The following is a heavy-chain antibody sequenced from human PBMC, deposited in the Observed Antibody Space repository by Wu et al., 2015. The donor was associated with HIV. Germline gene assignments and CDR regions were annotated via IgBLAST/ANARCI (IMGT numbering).Heavy chain of an antibody. V-gene: IGHV1-2*02. J-gene: IGHJ2*01. CDR2: INPNSGGT. D-gene: IGHD6-19*01. CDR3: ARTLYTSGWNDWYFDL. Sequence: QVQLVQSGAEVKKPGASVKVSCKASGYTFTGYYMHWVRQAPGQGLEWMGWINPNSGGTNYAQKFQGRVTMTRDTSISTAYMELSRLRSDDTAVYYCARTLYTSGWNDWYFDLWGRGTLVTVSS. CDR1: GYTFTGYY.